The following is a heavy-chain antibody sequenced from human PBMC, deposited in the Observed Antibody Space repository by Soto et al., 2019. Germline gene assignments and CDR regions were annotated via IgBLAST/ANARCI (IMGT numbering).Heavy chain of an antibody. Sequence: GGSLRLSCAASGFTFSSYAMTWVRQAPGRGLEWVSSIPYSGGSTYYADSVKGRFTISRDNSKNTLYLQMNSLRAEDTAVYYCAKYTTRLIGNDYFDYWGQGTLVTVSS. CDR2: IPYSGGST. CDR3: AKYTTRLIGNDYFDY. V-gene: IGHV3-23*01. J-gene: IGHJ4*02. D-gene: IGHD3-16*01. CDR1: GFTFSSYA.